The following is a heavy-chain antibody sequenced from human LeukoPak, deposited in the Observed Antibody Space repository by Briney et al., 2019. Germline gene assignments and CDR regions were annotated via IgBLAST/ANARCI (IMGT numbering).Heavy chain of an antibody. CDR1: GGSISSYY. J-gene: IGHJ4*02. V-gene: IGHV4-59*08. Sequence: SETLSLTCTVSGGSISSYYWSWIRQPPGKGLEWIGYIYYSGSTNYNPSLKSRVTISVDTSKNQFSLKLSSVTAADTAVYYCARGQLGLIAARGPFDYWGQGTLVTVSS. D-gene: IGHD6-6*01. CDR2: IYYSGST. CDR3: ARGQLGLIAARGPFDY.